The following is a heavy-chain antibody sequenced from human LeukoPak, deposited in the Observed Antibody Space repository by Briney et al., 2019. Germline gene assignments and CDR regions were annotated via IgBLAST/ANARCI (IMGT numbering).Heavy chain of an antibody. Sequence: SETLSLTCAVYGGSFSGYYWSWIRQPPGKGLEWIGEINHSGSTNYNPSLKSRVTISVDTSENQFSLKLSSVTAADTAVYYCARAVVVPAEGWFDPWGQGTLVTVSS. J-gene: IGHJ5*02. CDR2: INHSGST. V-gene: IGHV4-34*01. CDR3: ARAVVVPAEGWFDP. D-gene: IGHD2-2*01. CDR1: GGSFSGYY.